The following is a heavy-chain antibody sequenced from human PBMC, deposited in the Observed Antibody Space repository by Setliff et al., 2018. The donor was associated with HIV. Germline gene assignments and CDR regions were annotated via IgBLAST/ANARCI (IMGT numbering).Heavy chain of an antibody. V-gene: IGHV4-59*11. CDR1: GGSISSHY. CDR2: VYYSGST. J-gene: IGHJ6*02. D-gene: IGHD3-10*01. Sequence: PSETLSLTCTVSGGSISSHYWSWIRQPPGKGLEWIGSVYYSGSTNYNPSLESRVTISVDASKNQFSLKLSSVTAADPAVYYCARGRGAIWFGVYKPPAINYYGLDVWGQGTTVTVSS. CDR3: ARGRGAIWFGVYKPPAINYYGLDV.